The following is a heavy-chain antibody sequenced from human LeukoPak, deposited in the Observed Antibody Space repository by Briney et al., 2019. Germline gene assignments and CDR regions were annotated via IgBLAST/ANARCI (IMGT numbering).Heavy chain of an antibody. Sequence: SETLSLTCAVYGGSFSGYYWSWIRQPPGKGLEWIGEINHSGSTNYNPSLKSRVTISVDTSKNQFSLKLSSVTAADTAVYYCARVEGITMIVNDHWFDPWGQGTLVTVSS. J-gene: IGHJ5*02. CDR3: ARVEGITMIVNDHWFDP. D-gene: IGHD3-22*01. CDR1: GGSFSGYY. V-gene: IGHV4-34*01. CDR2: INHSGST.